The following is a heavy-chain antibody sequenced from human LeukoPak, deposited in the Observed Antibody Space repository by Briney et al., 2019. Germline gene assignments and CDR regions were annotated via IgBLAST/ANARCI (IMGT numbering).Heavy chain of an antibody. CDR1: GFIFSSYW. Sequence: GGSLRLSCEASGFIFSSYWMNWVRQPPGKGLEWVANINPDGSARSYVDSVKGRFTTSRDNAKNSLYLQMNSLRVEDTALYYCAGWGIFAIWGQGTTVTVSP. J-gene: IGHJ3*02. CDR2: INPDGSAR. V-gene: IGHV3-7*01. D-gene: IGHD3-16*01. CDR3: AGWGIFAI.